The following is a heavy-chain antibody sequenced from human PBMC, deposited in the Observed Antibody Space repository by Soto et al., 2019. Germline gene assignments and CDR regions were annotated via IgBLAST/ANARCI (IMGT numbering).Heavy chain of an antibody. CDR1: GGSFSGYY. CDR2: INHSGST. J-gene: IGHJ6*02. Sequence: LSLTCAVYGGSFSGYYWSWIRQPPGKGLEWIGEINHSGSTNYNPSLKSRVTISVDTSKNQFSLKLSSVTAADTAVYYCARVVRLVASMDVWGQGTTVTVSS. D-gene: IGHD3-9*01. CDR3: ARVVRLVASMDV. V-gene: IGHV4-34*01.